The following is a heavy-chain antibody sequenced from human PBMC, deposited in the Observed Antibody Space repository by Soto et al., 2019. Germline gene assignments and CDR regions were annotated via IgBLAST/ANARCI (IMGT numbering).Heavy chain of an antibody. CDR3: AKDVHYDSSGGLDS. CDR1: GFTFDNYA. J-gene: IGHJ4*02. Sequence: EVRLLESGGGLEQPGGSLRLSCVISGFTFDNYAMSWVRQAPGKGLEWVSAISGGGGGTYYADSVRGRFIISRDNSKNPLYLQVNVLRTEDTAVYYCAKDVHYDSSGGLDSWGQGTLVTVAS. CDR2: ISGGGGGT. D-gene: IGHD3-22*01. V-gene: IGHV3-23*01.